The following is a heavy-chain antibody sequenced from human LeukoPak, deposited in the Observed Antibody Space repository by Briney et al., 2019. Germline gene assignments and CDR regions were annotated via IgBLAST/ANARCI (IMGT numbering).Heavy chain of an antibody. Sequence: SETLSLTCAVSGLHKNTYIVGWGGRQPPGRGLVWNGEIHHSGSTNYNPSLKSRVTISVDKSKNQFSLKMNSVTAADTAVYYCARIRGYGSDYYYYYMDVWGKGTTVAVSS. V-gene: IGHV4-4*02. CDR1: GLHKNTYIV. D-gene: IGHD6-19*01. CDR3: ARIRGYGSDYYYYYMDV. J-gene: IGHJ6*03. CDR2: IHHSGST.